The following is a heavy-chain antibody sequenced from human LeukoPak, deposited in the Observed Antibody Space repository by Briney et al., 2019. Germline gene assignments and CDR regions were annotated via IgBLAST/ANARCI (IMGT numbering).Heavy chain of an antibody. V-gene: IGHV1-2*02. D-gene: IGHD3-3*01. CDR2: INPNSGGT. CDR3: ARTLTIFGVVTDFDY. Sequence: ASVKVSCKASRYILTGYYRHWVRPAPGQGLEWMGWINPNSGGTNYAQKFQDRVTMTRDTSISKAYMELSRLRSDDTAVYNCARTLTIFGVVTDFDYWGQGTLVTVSS. J-gene: IGHJ4*02. CDR1: RYILTGYY.